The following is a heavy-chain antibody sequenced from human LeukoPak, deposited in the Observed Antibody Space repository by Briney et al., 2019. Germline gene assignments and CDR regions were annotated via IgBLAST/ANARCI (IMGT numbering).Heavy chain of an antibody. CDR2: INHSGST. CDR3: ARGRWRYCSSTSCPQYNWFDP. CDR1: GGSFSGYY. V-gene: IGHV4-34*01. J-gene: IGHJ5*02. D-gene: IGHD2-2*01. Sequence: SETLSLTCAVYGGSFSGYYWSWIRQPPGKGLEWIGEINHSGSTNYNPSLKSRVTISADTSKNQFSLKLSSVTAADTAVYYCARGRWRYCSSTSCPQYNWFDPWGQGTLVTVSS.